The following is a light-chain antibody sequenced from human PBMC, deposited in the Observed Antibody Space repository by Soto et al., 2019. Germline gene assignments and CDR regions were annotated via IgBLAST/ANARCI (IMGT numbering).Light chain of an antibody. V-gene: IGKV3-20*01. CDR2: EAS. CDR3: QQYATSPRT. Sequence: ENVLTQSPGTLSLSPGDRATLSCRASQRVGNNYLAWYQQKPGQAPRLLMYEASVRATGIPDRFSGSGSGTDFTLTISSLGPEDFAVYYCQQYATSPRTVGQGTKVEIK. CDR1: QRVGNNY. J-gene: IGKJ1*01.